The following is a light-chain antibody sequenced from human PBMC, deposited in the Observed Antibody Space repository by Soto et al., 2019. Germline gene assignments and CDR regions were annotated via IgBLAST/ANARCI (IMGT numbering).Light chain of an antibody. V-gene: IGKV1D-12*01. CDR3: QQADRFPLT. CDR2: AAS. J-gene: IGKJ4*01. Sequence: DIQMTQSPSSVSASVGDRVTITCRASQGVSSWLAWYQQKPGKAPKLLIHAASNLQGGVPSRFSGSGSGKDFTLTISSLQPEDFATYFCQQADRFPLTFGGGTKVDMK. CDR1: QGVSSW.